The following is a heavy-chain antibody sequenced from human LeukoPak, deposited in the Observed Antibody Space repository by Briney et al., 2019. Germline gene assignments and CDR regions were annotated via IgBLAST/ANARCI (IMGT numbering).Heavy chain of an antibody. D-gene: IGHD2/OR15-2a*01. Sequence: TGGSLRLSCAASGFTFTRYTMHWVRQAPGKGLEWVSYISSSGSTIYYADSVKGRFTISRDNAKNSLYLQMNSLRAEDTAVYYCARDRGTLRIDYWGQGTLVTVSS. J-gene: IGHJ4*02. CDR2: ISSSGSTI. CDR3: ARDRGTLRIDY. V-gene: IGHV3-48*03. CDR1: GFTFTRYT.